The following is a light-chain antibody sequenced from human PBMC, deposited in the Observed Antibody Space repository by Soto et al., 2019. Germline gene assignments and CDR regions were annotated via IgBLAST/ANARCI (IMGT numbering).Light chain of an antibody. Sequence: EIVLTRSPATLSLSPGERATLSCRASQTVYNYLVWYQQRPGQAPRLLISDASNRATGIPARFSGSGSGTDFTLTINSLEPEDLAIYFCQQRYDWPLTFGGGSKIEMK. CDR3: QQRYDWPLT. V-gene: IGKV3-11*01. J-gene: IGKJ4*01. CDR2: DAS. CDR1: QTVYNY.